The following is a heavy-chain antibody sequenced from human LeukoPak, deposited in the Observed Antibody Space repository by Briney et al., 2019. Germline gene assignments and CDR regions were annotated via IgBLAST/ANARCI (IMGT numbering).Heavy chain of an antibody. CDR2: INPNSGGT. J-gene: IGHJ4*02. Sequence: GASVKVSCKASGYTFTSYYMHWVRQAPGQGLEWMGWINPNSGGTNYAQKFQGRVTMTRDTSISTAYMELSRLRSDDTAVCYCARGALITMVRGARDYWGQGTLVTVSS. CDR3: ARGALITMVRGARDY. V-gene: IGHV1-2*02. CDR1: GYTFTSYY. D-gene: IGHD3-10*01.